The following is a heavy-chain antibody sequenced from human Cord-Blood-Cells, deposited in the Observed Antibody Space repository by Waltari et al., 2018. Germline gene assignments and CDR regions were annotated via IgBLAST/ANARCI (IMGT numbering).Heavy chain of an antibody. V-gene: IGHV3-15*01. CDR1: GFTFSNAW. CDR2: IKSKTDGGTT. Sequence: EVQLVESGGGFVKPGGSLRLSCAASGFTFSNAWMSWVRQAPGKGLEWVGRIKSKTDGGTTDYAAPVKGRFTISRDDSKNTLYLQMNSLKTEDTAVYYCTTETTRGAGLDYWGQGTLVTVSS. CDR3: TTETTRGAGLDY. J-gene: IGHJ4*02. D-gene: IGHD6-19*01.